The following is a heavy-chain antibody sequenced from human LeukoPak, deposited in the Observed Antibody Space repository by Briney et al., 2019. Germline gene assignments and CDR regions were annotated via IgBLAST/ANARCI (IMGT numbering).Heavy chain of an antibody. J-gene: IGHJ4*02. CDR3: ARDRDSSGWSYYFDY. CDR2: IYHSGST. Sequence: SETLSLTCTVSGYSISSGYYWGWIRQPPGKGLEWIGSIYHSGSTYYNPSLKSRVTISVDTSKNQFSLKLSSVTAADTAVYYCARDRDSSGWSYYFDYWGQGTLVTVSS. V-gene: IGHV4-38-2*02. CDR1: GYSISSGYY. D-gene: IGHD6-19*01.